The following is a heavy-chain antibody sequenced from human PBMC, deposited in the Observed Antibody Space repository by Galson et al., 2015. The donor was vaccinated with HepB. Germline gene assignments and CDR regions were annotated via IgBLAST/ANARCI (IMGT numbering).Heavy chain of an antibody. D-gene: IGHD4/OR15-4a*01. J-gene: IGHJ4*02. V-gene: IGHV5-51*01. CDR1: GYWFSRYW. CDR2: IFPDDSDT. Sequence: QSGAEVKQPGESLKISCKGSGYWFSRYWIARVRQMPGKGLEWMGIIFPDDSDTRYSPSFQGRVTISADKSISTAYLQWSSLRASDTAIYYCASADWTMVDPDYPDYGGQGTLVTVSS. CDR3: ASADWTMVDPDYPDY.